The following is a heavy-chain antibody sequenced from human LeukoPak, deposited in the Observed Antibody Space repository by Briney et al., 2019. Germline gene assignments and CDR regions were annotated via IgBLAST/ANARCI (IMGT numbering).Heavy chain of an antibody. J-gene: IGHJ4*02. CDR3: AKTHSSGYYLPFDY. Sequence: HPGGSLRLSCAASGFTFSNYWMSWVRQAPGKGLEWVANIKQDGSEKYYVNSVKGRFTISRDNAKNSLYLQMNSLRAEDTAVYYCAKTHSSGYYLPFDYWGQGTLVTVSS. CDR2: IKQDGSEK. D-gene: IGHD3-22*01. V-gene: IGHV3-7*03. CDR1: GFTFSNYW.